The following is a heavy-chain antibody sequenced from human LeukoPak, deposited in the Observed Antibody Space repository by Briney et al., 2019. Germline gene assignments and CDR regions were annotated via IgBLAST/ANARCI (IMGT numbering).Heavy chain of an antibody. V-gene: IGHV3-66*01. CDR2: IYSGGTT. J-gene: IGHJ4*02. CDR1: GFTVNSNY. CDR3: ASKVTTGY. Sequence: PGGSLRLSCVVSGFTVNSNYMSWVRQAPGKGLEWVSVIYSGGTTNYADSVKGRFIVYRDNSKNTLYHQMNSLRVEDTAVYYCASKVTTGYWGQGTLVTVSS. D-gene: IGHD4-17*01.